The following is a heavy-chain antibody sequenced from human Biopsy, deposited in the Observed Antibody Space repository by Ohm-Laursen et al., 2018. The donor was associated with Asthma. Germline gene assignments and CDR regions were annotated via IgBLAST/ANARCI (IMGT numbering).Heavy chain of an antibody. CDR2: ISSVFGTT. CDR3: ARKAGSCISRTCYSLDF. V-gene: IGHV1-69*01. Sequence: SSVKVSCKSLGGTFNAYVIGWVRQAPGQGLEWMGGISSVFGTTTYPQKFQDRVTITADDSTSTVYMELSSLRSEDTAVYYCARKAGSCISRTCYSLDFWGQGTLVTVSS. CDR1: GGTFNAYV. J-gene: IGHJ4*02. D-gene: IGHD2-2*01.